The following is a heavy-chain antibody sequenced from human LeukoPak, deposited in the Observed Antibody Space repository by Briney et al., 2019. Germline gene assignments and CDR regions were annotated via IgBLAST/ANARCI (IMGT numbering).Heavy chain of an antibody. Sequence: GGSLRLSCAASGLAFTAYLIHWVRQPPGKGLEGVEVMSSDGNAIFYADSVRGRFTISRDNSKNTLYLQVNSLRVEDTAVYYCVREGEHFDYWGQGTLVTVSS. CDR3: VREGEHFDY. D-gene: IGHD1/OR15-1a*01. J-gene: IGHJ4*02. CDR2: MSSDGNAI. V-gene: IGHV3-30-3*01. CDR1: GLAFTAYL.